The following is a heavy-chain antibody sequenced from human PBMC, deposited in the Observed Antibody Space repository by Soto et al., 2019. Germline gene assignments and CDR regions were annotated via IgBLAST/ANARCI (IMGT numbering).Heavy chain of an antibody. CDR3: ASNDRTTVTEYYYYYRVLV. J-gene: IGHJ6*02. CDR2: IYYSGST. CDR1: GGSISSGGYY. Sequence: SETLSLTCTVSGGSISSGGYYWSWIRQHPGKGLEWIGYIYYSGSTYYNPSLKSRVTISVDTSKNQFSLKLSSVTAADTAVYYRASNDRTTVTEYYYYYRVLVSGPGRTSTVSS. D-gene: IGHD4-17*01. V-gene: IGHV4-31*03.